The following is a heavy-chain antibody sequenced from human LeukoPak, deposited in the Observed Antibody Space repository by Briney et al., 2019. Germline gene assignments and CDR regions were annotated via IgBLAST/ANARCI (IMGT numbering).Heavy chain of an antibody. CDR3: ARGPGYCTNGICDSIDY. V-gene: IGHV4-59*01. D-gene: IGHD2-8*01. CDR2: IYNSGSA. CDR1: GGSISSYY. J-gene: IGHJ4*02. Sequence: SETLSLTCTVSGGSISSYYWSWIRQPLGKGLEWIGYIYNSGSAIYNPSLKSRVTTAADTSKNQFSLKLSSVTAADTAVYYCARGPGYCTNGICDSIDYWGQGTLVTVSS.